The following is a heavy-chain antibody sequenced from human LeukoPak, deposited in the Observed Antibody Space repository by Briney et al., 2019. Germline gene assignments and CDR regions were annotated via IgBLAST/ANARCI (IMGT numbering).Heavy chain of an antibody. D-gene: IGHD6-6*01. CDR2: IYTSGST. Sequence: SQTLSLTCTVSGGSISSGSYYWSWIRQPAGKGLEWIGRIYTSGSTNYNPSLKSRVTISVDTSKNQFSLKLSSMTAADTAVYYCARDVPSGSMAGDWFDPWGQGTLVTVSS. CDR3: ARDVPSGSMAGDWFDP. CDR1: GGSISSGSYY. V-gene: IGHV4-61*02. J-gene: IGHJ5*02.